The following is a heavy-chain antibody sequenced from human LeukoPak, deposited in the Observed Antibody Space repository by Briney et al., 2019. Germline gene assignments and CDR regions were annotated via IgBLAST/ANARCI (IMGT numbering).Heavy chain of an antibody. CDR2: ISAYNGNT. CDR3: ARDDIVVVPAAMGFDY. CDR1: GYTFTSYG. D-gene: IGHD2-2*01. J-gene: IGHJ4*02. V-gene: IGHV1-18*04. Sequence: ASVKVSCKASGYTFTSYGISWVRQAPGQGLEWMGWISAYNGNTNYAQKLQGRVTMTTDTSTSTAYMELRGLRSDDTAVYYCARDDIVVVPAAMGFDYWGQGTLVTVSS.